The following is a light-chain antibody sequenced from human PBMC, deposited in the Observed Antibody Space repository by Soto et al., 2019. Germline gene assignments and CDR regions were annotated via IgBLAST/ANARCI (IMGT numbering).Light chain of an antibody. J-gene: IGKJ5*01. V-gene: IGKV1-39*01. CDR1: QGISIY. Sequence: DIQMTQSPSSLSASVGDRVTITCRASQGISIYLNWFQQKPGKAPQLLIYDASNLQTGVPSRFSGSGSGTDFTLTISSLQPEDFATYYCQLSDSSLTFGQGTRLEIK. CDR2: DAS. CDR3: QLSDSSLT.